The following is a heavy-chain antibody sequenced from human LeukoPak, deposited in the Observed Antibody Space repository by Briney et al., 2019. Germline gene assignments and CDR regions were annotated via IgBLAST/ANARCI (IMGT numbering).Heavy chain of an antibody. J-gene: IGHJ6*02. CDR1: GGSISSSNW. V-gene: IGHV4-4*02. CDR3: ARVPRIAAAGTWYYYYGMDV. Sequence: SETLYLTCAVSGGSISSSNWWSWVRQPPGKGLEWIGEIYHSGSTNYNPSLKSRVTISVDKSKNQFSLKLSSVTAADTAVYYCARVPRIAAAGTWYYYYGMDVWGQGTTVTVSS. D-gene: IGHD6-13*01. CDR2: IYHSGST.